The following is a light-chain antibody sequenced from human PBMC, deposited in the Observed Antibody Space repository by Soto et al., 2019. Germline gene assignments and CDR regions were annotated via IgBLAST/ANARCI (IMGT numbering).Light chain of an antibody. V-gene: IGLV1-36*01. Sequence: QSVLTQPPSVSAAPRQRVTISCSGSSSNIENNAVNWYQQLPGKAPKLLIYYDDLLSSGVSDRFSGSKSGTSASLAISGLQAEDEADYYCSAWEDSLHGVVFGGGTKLAVL. CDR1: SSNIENNA. CDR3: SAWEDSLHGVV. J-gene: IGLJ3*02. CDR2: YDD.